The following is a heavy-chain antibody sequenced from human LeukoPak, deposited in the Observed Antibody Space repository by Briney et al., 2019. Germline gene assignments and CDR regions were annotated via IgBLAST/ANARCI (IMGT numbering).Heavy chain of an antibody. CDR2: INHSGST. CDR3: ARGYSIAAAGPSYNWFDP. Sequence: SETLSLTCAVYGGSFSGYYWSWIRQPPGKGLEWIGEINHSGSTNYNPSLKSRVTISVDTSKNQFSLTLSSVTAADTAVYYCARGYSIAAAGPSYNWFDPWGQGTLVTVSS. CDR1: GGSFSGYY. V-gene: IGHV4-34*01. D-gene: IGHD6-13*01. J-gene: IGHJ5*02.